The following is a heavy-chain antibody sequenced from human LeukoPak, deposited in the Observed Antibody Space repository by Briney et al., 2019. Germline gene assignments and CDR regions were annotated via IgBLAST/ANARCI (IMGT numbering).Heavy chain of an antibody. V-gene: IGHV3-9*01. J-gene: IGHJ4*02. CDR1: GFTFDDYA. D-gene: IGHD3-22*01. Sequence: GGSLRLSCAASGFTFDDYAMHWVRQAPGKGLEWVSGISWSSGSIGYADSVKGRFTISRDNAKNSLYLQMNSLRAEDTALYYCAKDIRYDSSGYYFDYWGQGTLVTVSS. CDR2: ISWSSGSI. CDR3: AKDIRYDSSGYYFDY.